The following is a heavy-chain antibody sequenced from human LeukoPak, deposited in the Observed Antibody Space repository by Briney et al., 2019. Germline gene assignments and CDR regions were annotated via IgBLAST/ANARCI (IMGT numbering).Heavy chain of an antibody. CDR1: GGSISSYY. D-gene: IGHD4-17*01. CDR2: IYYSGST. CDR3: AYDDYSSPLT. J-gene: IGHJ4*02. V-gene: IGHV4-59*08. Sequence: PSETLSLTCTVSGGSISSYYWSWIRQPPGKGLEWIGYIYYSGSTNYNPSLKGRVTISVDTSKNQFSLKLSSVTAADTAVYYCAYDDYSSPLTWGQGTLVTVSS.